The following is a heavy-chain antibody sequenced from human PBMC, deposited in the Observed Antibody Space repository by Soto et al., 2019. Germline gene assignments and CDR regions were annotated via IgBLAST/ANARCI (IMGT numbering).Heavy chain of an antibody. Sequence: ASVKVSCKASGYTFTSYGISWVRQAPGQGLEWMGWISAYNGNTNYAQKLQGRVTMTTDNSKTTLFLQMGSLRAEDMAVYYCARDPHSSGYYYFDYWGQGTLVTVSS. CDR2: ISAYNGNT. CDR3: ARDPHSSGYYYFDY. CDR1: GYTFTSYG. J-gene: IGHJ4*02. V-gene: IGHV1-18*03. D-gene: IGHD6-19*01.